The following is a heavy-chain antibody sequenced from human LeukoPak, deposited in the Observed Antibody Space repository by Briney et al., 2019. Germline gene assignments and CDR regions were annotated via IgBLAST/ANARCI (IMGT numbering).Heavy chain of an antibody. V-gene: IGHV4-59*01. J-gene: IGHJ4*02. CDR3: AKDLEGGGH. CDR2: IYYSGST. CDR1: GGSISSYY. D-gene: IGHD3-16*01. Sequence: SETLSLTCTVSGGSISSYYWSWIRQPPGKGLEWIGYIYYSGSTNYNPSLKSRVTISVDTSKNQFSLKLSSVTAADTAVYYCAKDLEGGGHWGQGTLVTVSS.